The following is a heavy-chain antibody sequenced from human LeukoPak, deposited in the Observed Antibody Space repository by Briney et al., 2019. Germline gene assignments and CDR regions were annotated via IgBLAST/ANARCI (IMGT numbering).Heavy chain of an antibody. Sequence: GRSLRLSCAASGFTFSSYGMHWVRQAPGKGLEWVAVIWYDGSNKYYADSVKGRFTISRDNSKNTLYLQMNSLRAEDTAVYYCARGDRKGGVFPYYYYGLDVWGQGTTVTVSS. CDR3: ARGDRKGGVFPYYYYGLDV. CDR2: IWYDGSNK. D-gene: IGHD2-21*02. CDR1: GFTFSSYG. J-gene: IGHJ6*02. V-gene: IGHV3-33*01.